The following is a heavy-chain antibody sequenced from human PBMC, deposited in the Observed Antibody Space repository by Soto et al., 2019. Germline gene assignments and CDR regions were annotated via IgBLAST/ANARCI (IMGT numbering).Heavy chain of an antibody. CDR2: ISGSGDST. J-gene: IGHJ4*02. V-gene: IGHV3-23*01. Sequence: EVQLLESGGGLVQPGGSLRLSCAASGFTFSSYAMNWVRQAPGKGLEWVSVISGSGDSTYYADSVKGRFTISRDNSKNPLYLQMNSLRAEDTAVYYCARRSSSWDFDYWGQGTLVTVSS. CDR1: GFTFSSYA. CDR3: ARRSSSWDFDY. D-gene: IGHD6-13*01.